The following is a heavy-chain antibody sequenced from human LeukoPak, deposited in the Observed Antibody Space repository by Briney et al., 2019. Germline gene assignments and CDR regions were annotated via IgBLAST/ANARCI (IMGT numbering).Heavy chain of an antibody. CDR1: GGSISSGRYY. D-gene: IGHD5-18*01. V-gene: IGHV4-39*07. CDR2: ISYSASTQYTST. Sequence: SETLSLTCSVSGGSISSGRYYWGWVRQPPGNGLEWIGSISYSASTQYTSTFYNPSLKSRVTISVDTSRNQFSLSLISLTAADTAVYYCARDTRGYSYGHEGWYMDVWGKGTTVTISS. CDR3: ARDTRGYSYGHEGWYMDV. J-gene: IGHJ6*03.